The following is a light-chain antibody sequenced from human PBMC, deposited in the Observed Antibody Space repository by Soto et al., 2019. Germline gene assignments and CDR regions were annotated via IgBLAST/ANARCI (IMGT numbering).Light chain of an antibody. J-gene: IGKJ2*01. CDR3: QQSDSSPGT. CDR2: DAS. CDR1: QVIATN. V-gene: IGKV3-20*01. Sequence: EIVLTQSPGTLSLSPGKKPTSPARPVQVIATNLAWYQQKPGQAPRLLIYDASSRATGIPDRFSGSGSGTDFSLTITRLEPADFAVYYCQQSDSSPGTFGQGTKLEIK.